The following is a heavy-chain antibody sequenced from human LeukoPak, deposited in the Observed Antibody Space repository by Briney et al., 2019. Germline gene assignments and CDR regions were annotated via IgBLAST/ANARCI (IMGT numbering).Heavy chain of an antibody. V-gene: IGHV1-18*01. J-gene: IGHJ3*02. CDR3: ARVISSGYYYFSVTTNDAFDI. CDR2: ISAYNGNT. CDR1: GYTFTSYG. D-gene: IGHD3-22*01. Sequence: ASVKLSRKASGYTFTSYGISWVRQAPGQGLEWMGWISAYNGNTNYAQKLQGRVTMTTDTSTSTAYMELRSLRSDDTAVYYCARVISSGYYYFSVTTNDAFDIWGQGTMVTVSS.